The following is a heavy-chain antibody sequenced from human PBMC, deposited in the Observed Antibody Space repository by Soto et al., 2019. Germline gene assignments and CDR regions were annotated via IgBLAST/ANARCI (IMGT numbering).Heavy chain of an antibody. J-gene: IGHJ4*02. V-gene: IGHV2-5*02. D-gene: IGHD6-19*01. CDR2: IYWDDEK. CDR1: GFSLSTNGVS. Sequence: QITLKESGPTLVKPTQTLTLTCTFSGFSLSTNGVSVGWIRQPPGKALEWLALIYWDDEKRYSPSLKSRLTITKDTSKNQVDLTVADIDLVDAATYYCARRSTEVAGSFDYWGQGTLVTVSS. CDR3: ARRSTEVAGSFDY.